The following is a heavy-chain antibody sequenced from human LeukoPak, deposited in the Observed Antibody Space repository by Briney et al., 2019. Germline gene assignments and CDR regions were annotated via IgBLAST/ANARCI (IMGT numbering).Heavy chain of an antibody. V-gene: IGHV3-66*01. CDR3: ARDADS. Sequence: QPGGSLRLSCVASGFTVSSNYMSWVRQAPGKGLEWVSLSYSSDGAYYADSVKGRFTISRDNSKNTLYLQMNSLRAEDTAVYYCARDADSWGQGTLVTVSS. J-gene: IGHJ4*02. CDR1: GFTVSSNY. CDR2: SYSSDGA.